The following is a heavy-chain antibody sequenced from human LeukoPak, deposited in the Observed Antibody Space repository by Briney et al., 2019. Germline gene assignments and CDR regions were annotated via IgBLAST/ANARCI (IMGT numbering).Heavy chain of an antibody. J-gene: IGHJ4*02. Sequence: SETLSLTGDGSGGSVTSTNWWTWVRQPPGKGLEWIGEVHLDGRTNYNPSLKSRLIMSVDLPETHISLKLTSVPAADTAVYYCAREGGFYRPLDYTGQGTLVTVSS. V-gene: IGHV4-4*02. CDR2: VHLDGRT. CDR3: AREGGFYRPLDY. D-gene: IGHD3-3*01. CDR1: GGSVTSTNW.